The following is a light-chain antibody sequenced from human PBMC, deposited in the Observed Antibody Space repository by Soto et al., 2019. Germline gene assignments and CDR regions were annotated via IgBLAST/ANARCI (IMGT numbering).Light chain of an antibody. V-gene: IGLV2-18*02. CDR3: SSYTSSSTYV. Sequence: QSVLTQPPSVSGSPGQSVTISCTGTSSDVGSYNRVSWYQQPPGTPPKLMIYEVSNRPSGVPDRCSGSKSGNTASLTISGLLAEDEADYYCSSYTSSSTYVFGTGTKLTVL. CDR2: EVS. J-gene: IGLJ1*01. CDR1: SSDVGSYNR.